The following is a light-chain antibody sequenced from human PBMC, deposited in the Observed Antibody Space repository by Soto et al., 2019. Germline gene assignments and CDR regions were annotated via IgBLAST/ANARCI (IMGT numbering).Light chain of an antibody. CDR3: QQYEAVVT. J-gene: IGKJ1*01. CDR2: GAS. V-gene: IGKV3-20*01. Sequence: GLPKYQDTLSLSPGERATLSCRASQSLTNNYFAWYQQKPGRALRLLIDGASTRATGIPDRFSGSGSGTDFTLTIGRLEPEDVAVYYCQQYEAVVTFCQVTNVDIK. CDR1: QSLTNNY.